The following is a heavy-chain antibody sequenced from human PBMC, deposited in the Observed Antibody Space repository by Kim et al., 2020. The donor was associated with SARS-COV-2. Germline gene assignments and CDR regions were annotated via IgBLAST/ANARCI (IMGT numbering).Heavy chain of an antibody. J-gene: IGHJ5*01. Sequence: SQTLSLTCTISGDGISNNNAAWNWIRQSPSRGLEWLGRTYYGSKWYNDYAPSVKSRIFINADTSKNQFSLQLNSVTPEDTAVYYCARDLYSSGWYGIDSWGQGTQVTVSS. CDR1: GDGISNNNAA. CDR2: TYYGSKWYN. V-gene: IGHV6-1*01. CDR3: ARDLYSSGWYGIDS. D-gene: IGHD6-19*01.